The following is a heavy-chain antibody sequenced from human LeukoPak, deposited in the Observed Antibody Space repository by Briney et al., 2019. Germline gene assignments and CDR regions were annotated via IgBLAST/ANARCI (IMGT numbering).Heavy chain of an antibody. Sequence: GGSLRLSCTASGFTFSSYGMHWVCQPPGPGLQLVAIMRYDGSNKYYADSLKSRFTISIDKSKNPLYLQMYFLRAEDTAVYYCARDSLSRFGEHYFDYWGQGTLVTVSS. V-gene: IGHV3-30*02. CDR3: ARDSLSRFGEHYFDY. J-gene: IGHJ4*02. D-gene: IGHD3-10*01. CDR2: MRYDGSNK. CDR1: GFTFSSYG.